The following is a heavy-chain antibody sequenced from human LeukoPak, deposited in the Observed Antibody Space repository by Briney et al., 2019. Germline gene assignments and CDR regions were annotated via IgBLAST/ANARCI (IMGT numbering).Heavy chain of an antibody. CDR3: ARQTRGYVYYFDY. J-gene: IGHJ4*02. V-gene: IGHV3-20*04. CDR1: GFPFQDSG. D-gene: IGHD2-2*01. CDR2: INCNSDTT. Sequence: GGAPRLSCAASGFPFQDSGLSWVRQAPGKGLEWISGINCNSDTTVYADSEKGRFTISRDNAKNSLYLQMNSLRADDTAFYYCARQTRGYVYYFDYWGQGTLVTVSS.